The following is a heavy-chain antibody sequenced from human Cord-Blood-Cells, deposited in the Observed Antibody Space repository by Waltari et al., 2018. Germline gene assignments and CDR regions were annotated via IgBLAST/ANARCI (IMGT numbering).Heavy chain of an antibody. V-gene: IGHV4-34*01. CDR2: INNSGST. D-gene: IGHD3-22*01. Sequence: QVQLQQWGAGLLKPSETLSLTCAVYGGSFSGYYWSWIRQPPGKGLEWIGEINNSGSTNHNPSLKSRVTISVDTSKNQFSLKLSSVTAADTAVYYCASTLYDSSGYYYDYWGQGTLVTVSS. CDR3: ASTLYDSSGYYYDY. CDR1: GGSFSGYY. J-gene: IGHJ4*02.